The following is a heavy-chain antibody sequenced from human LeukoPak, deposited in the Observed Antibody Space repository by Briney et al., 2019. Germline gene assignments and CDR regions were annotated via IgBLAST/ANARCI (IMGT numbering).Heavy chain of an antibody. J-gene: IGHJ4*02. Sequence: SSETLSLTCAVYGGSFSGYYWSWIRQPPGKGLEWIGEINHSGSTNYNPSLKSRVTISVDTSKNQFSLKLSSVTAADTAVYYCARGQGAVGGDGYNPRAFDYWGQGTLVTVSS. D-gene: IGHD1-26*01. V-gene: IGHV4-34*01. CDR2: INHSGST. CDR1: GGSFSGYY. CDR3: ARGQGAVGGDGYNPRAFDY.